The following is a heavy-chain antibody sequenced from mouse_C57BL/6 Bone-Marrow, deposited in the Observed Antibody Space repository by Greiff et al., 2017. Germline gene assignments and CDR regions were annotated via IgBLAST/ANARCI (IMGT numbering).Heavy chain of an antibody. D-gene: IGHD2-3*01. V-gene: IGHV1-63*01. CDR2: IYPGGGYT. CDR3: ARLDGYSYFDY. J-gene: IGHJ2*01. Sequence: QVQLQQSGAELVRPGTSVKMSCKASGYTFTNYWIGWAKQRPGHGLEWIGDIYPGGGYTNYNEKFKGKATLTADKSSSTAYMQFSRLTSEDSAIYYCARLDGYSYFDYWGQGTTLTVSS. CDR1: GYTFTNYW.